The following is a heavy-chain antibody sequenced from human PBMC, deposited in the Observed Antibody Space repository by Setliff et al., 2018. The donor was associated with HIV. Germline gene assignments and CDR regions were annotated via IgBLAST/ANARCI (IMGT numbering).Heavy chain of an antibody. CDR3: ANLWEMGA. D-gene: IGHD1-26*01. Sequence: GGSLRLSCTASGFTFSDYYMSWIRQSPGKGLEWISYISSSGTTIYYADSVKGRFTISRDNAKNSLYLEMNSLRAEETAVYLCANLWEMGAWGQGTLVTSPQ. CDR1: GFTFSDYY. CDR2: ISSSGTTI. V-gene: IGHV3-11*01. J-gene: IGHJ5*02.